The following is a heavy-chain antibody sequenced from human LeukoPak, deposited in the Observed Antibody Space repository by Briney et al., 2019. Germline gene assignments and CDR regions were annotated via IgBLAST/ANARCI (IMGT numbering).Heavy chain of an antibody. CDR3: AKDNGRYRSNYFDY. J-gene: IGHJ4*02. V-gene: IGHV3-23*01. D-gene: IGHD1-26*01. CDR1: GFTFSRYA. Sequence: PGGSLRLSCAASGFTFSRYAMSWVRQAPEKGLEWVSTISGSGGGTYYADSVKGRFTISRDDSKNTLYLQMNSLRAEDTAVYYCAKDNGRYRSNYFDYLGQGTLVTVSS. CDR2: ISGSGGGT.